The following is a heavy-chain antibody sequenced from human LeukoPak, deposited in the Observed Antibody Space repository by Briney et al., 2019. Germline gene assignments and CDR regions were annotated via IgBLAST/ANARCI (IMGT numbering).Heavy chain of an antibody. CDR1: GGSFSGYY. Sequence: TSETLSLTCAVYGGSFSGYYWSWIRQPPGKGLEWIGEINHSGSTNYNPSLKSRVTISVDTSRKQFFLRLSSVTAADTAVYYCARPIYDSSGRGFDYWGQGTLVTVSS. CDR2: INHSGST. V-gene: IGHV4-34*01. D-gene: IGHD3-22*01. CDR3: ARPIYDSSGRGFDY. J-gene: IGHJ4*02.